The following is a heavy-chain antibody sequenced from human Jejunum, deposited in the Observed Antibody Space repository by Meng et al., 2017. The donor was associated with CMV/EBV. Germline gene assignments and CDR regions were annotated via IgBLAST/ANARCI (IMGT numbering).Heavy chain of an antibody. CDR1: GYSITGYY. CDR3: ARDSIGDSYFDY. D-gene: IGHD2-21*02. Sequence: GSGYSITGYYLHWVRQAPGQGLEWLGWINPNSGATSYAQNFQDRVTMTRDTSISTAYMELSRLRSDDTAVYYCARDSIGDSYFDYWGQGKLVTVSS. V-gene: IGHV1-2*02. CDR2: INPNSGAT. J-gene: IGHJ4*02.